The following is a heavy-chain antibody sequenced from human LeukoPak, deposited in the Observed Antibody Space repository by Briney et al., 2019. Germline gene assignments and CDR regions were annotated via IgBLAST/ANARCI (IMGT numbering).Heavy chain of an antibody. V-gene: IGHV4-4*09. D-gene: IGHD2-2*01. J-gene: IGHJ3*02. CDR3: ARQKCTSTSCLTKNAFDI. CDR2: IYTSGST. CDR1: GSISSYY. Sequence: SETLCLTCTVSGSISSYYWSWIRQPPGKGLEWIGYIYTSGSTNYNPSLKSRVTISVDPSKNQFSLDLSSVTAADTAVYYCARQKCTSTSCLTKNAFDIWGQGTMVTVSS.